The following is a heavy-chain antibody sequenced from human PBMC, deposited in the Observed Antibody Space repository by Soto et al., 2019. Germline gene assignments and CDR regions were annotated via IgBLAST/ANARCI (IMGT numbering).Heavy chain of an antibody. CDR1: GDSVSSNSSA. D-gene: IGHD5-12*01. V-gene: IGHV6-1*01. Sequence: PSQTLSLACAISGDSVSSNSSACNFIRQSPSRGLEWLGRTYYRSKWYNDYAVSVKSRITINPDTSKNQFSLQLNSVTPEDTAVYYCARGYGGDIDYWGQGTLVTVSS. J-gene: IGHJ4*02. CDR3: ARGYGGDIDY. CDR2: TYYRSKWYN.